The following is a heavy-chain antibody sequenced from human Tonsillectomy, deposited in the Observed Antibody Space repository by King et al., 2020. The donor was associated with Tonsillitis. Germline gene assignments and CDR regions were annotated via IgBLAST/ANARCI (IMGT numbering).Heavy chain of an antibody. CDR1: GGSINSYY. CDR2: IYYSGST. CDR3: AKSSGWSAFDI. V-gene: IGHV4-59*01. D-gene: IGHD6-19*01. Sequence: QLQESGPGLVKPSETLSLTCTVSGGSINSYYWSWIRQPPGKGLEGIGYIYYSGSTNYNPSLKSRVTMSVDSSKNQFSLKLNSVTAADTAVYYCAKSSGWSAFDIWGQGTMVTVSS. J-gene: IGHJ3*02.